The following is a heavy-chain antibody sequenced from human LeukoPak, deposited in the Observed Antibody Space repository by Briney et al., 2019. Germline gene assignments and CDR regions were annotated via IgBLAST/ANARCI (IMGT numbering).Heavy chain of an antibody. J-gene: IGHJ4*02. V-gene: IGHV1-46*01. CDR1: GYTFTSYC. Sequence: ASVKVSCKASGYTFTSYCMHWVRQAPGQGLEWMGLINPSGGSTSYAQKFQGRVTMTRDTSTSTVYMELSSLRSEDTAVYYCARDPVAGTPPFDYWGQGTLVTGSS. D-gene: IGHD6-19*01. CDR3: ARDPVAGTPPFDY. CDR2: INPSGGST.